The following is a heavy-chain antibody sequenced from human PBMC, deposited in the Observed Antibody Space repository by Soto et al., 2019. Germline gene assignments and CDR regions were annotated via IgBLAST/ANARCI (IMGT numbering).Heavy chain of an antibody. CDR2: IYYSAST. CDR1: GGSISSGGYY. J-gene: IGHJ3*02. CDR3: ARDGGYYDILTGYYKGDAFDI. Sequence: QVQLQESGPGLVKPSQTLSLTCTVSGGSISSGGYYWSWIRQHPGKGLEWIGYIYYSASTYYNPSLKSRVTISVDTSKNQFSLKLSSVTAADTAVYYCARDGGYYDILTGYYKGDAFDIWGQGTMVTVSS. D-gene: IGHD3-9*01. V-gene: IGHV4-31*03.